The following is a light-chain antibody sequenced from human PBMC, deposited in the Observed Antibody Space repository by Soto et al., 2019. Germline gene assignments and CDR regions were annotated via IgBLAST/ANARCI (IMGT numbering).Light chain of an antibody. CDR2: GNS. CDR1: SSNIGAGYD. Sequence: QSVLTQPPSVSGAPGQRVTISCTGSSSNIGAGYDVHWYQQLPGTAPKLLIYGNSHRPSGVPDRFSGSKSGTSASLAITGLQAEDEADYYCQSSDSSLSGGVFGGGTKLPVL. J-gene: IGLJ3*02. CDR3: QSSDSSLSGGV. V-gene: IGLV1-40*01.